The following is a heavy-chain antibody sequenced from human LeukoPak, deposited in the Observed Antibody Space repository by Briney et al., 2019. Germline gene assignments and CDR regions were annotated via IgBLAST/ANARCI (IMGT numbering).Heavy chain of an antibody. J-gene: IGHJ4*02. CDR3: AKGVDFTAHFAR. CDR1: GGPLGRFY. Sequence: SSETLSLTCGVSGGPLGRFYWTWIRQAPGKGLEWIGEVNHSGSANYNPSLKSRVTISLAASQNQFSLSPSSVTAADTAVYFCAKGVDFTAHFARWGQGTRVTVSS. CDR2: VNHSGSA. V-gene: IGHV4-34*01. D-gene: IGHD3-3*01.